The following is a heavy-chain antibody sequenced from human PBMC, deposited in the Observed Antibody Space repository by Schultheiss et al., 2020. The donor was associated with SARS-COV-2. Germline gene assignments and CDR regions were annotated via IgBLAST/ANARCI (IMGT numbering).Heavy chain of an antibody. CDR2: ILSSGSYT. D-gene: IGHD2-8*01. Sequence: GYHWTWIRQAPGKGLEWVSHILSSGSYTNYADSVKGRFTISRDNAKSSLFLQMNSLRAEDTAVYYCARVGRDCSHGICYNAEYFQHWGQGTLVTVSS. V-gene: IGHV3-11*06. J-gene: IGHJ1*01. CDR3: ARVGRDCSHGICYNAEYFQH. CDR1: GYH.